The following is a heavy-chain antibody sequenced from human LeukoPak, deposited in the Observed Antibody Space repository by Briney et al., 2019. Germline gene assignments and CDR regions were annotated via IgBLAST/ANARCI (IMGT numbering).Heavy chain of an antibody. V-gene: IGHV4-59*01. CDR3: TREGATVDH. CDR1: GVSITSYY. CDR2: VHYSEST. Sequence: SETLSLTCTVSGVSITSYYWSWVRQPPGKGLEWIGYVHYSESTKYNPSLKNRVTISLDTSKNQFSLRLSSVTDADAALYYCTREGATVDHWGQGTLVSVSP. D-gene: IGHD5-24*01. J-gene: IGHJ4*02.